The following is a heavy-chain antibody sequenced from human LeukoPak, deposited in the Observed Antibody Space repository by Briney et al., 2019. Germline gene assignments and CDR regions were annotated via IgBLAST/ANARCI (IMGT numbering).Heavy chain of an antibody. Sequence: SETLSLTCTVSGGSISSYYWSWIRQPPGKGLEWIGYIYYSGGTSYNPSLKSRVTISVETSKNQFSLKLSSVTAADTAVYYCARVMGYYDSSGSNWFDPWGQGTLVTVSS. CDR1: GGSISSYY. CDR3: ARVMGYYDSSGSNWFDP. V-gene: IGHV4-59*08. D-gene: IGHD3-22*01. J-gene: IGHJ5*02. CDR2: IYYSGGT.